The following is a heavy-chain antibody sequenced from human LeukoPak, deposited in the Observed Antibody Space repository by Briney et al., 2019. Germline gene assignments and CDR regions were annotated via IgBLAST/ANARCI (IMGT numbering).Heavy chain of an antibody. D-gene: IGHD3-3*01. Sequence: GGSLRLSCVASGSTFGSSAMHWVRQAPGKGLEWVAVITYDESNKYYADSVKGRFTISRDNSKNTLYLQMNSLRAEDTAVYYCARGTDTKPFWSGYWVDVWGQGTTVTVSS. J-gene: IGHJ6*02. CDR3: ARGTDTKPFWSGYWVDV. CDR1: GSTFGSSA. CDR2: ITYDESNK. V-gene: IGHV3-30*03.